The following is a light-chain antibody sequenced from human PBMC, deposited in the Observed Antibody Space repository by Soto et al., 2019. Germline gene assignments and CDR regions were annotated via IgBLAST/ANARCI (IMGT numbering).Light chain of an antibody. CDR1: QSVSSN. V-gene: IGKV3-15*01. CDR2: GAS. Sequence: EIVMTLSPATLSVSPGERATLSCRASQSVSSNLAWYQQKPGQAPRLLIYGASTRATGIPARFSGSGSGTEFTLTISSLQSEDFAVYDCQQYNNWPPWTFGQGTKVEIK. CDR3: QQYNNWPPWT. J-gene: IGKJ1*01.